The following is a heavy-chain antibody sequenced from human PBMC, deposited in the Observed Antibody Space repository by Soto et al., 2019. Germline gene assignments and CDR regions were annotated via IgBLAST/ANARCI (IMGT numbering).Heavy chain of an antibody. V-gene: IGHV3-53*01. CDR1: LFIVSSDY. Sequence: ESMRLSCAASLFIVSSDYMSWVRQSPGKGLEWVSLIYSGGDTYYADSVKGRFTISRDISSNTIYLHMTSLRADDTATYYCTRAGSDPGNFYISNYYAMDVWGRGTTVTVSS. CDR3: TRAGSDPGNFYISNYYAMDV. CDR2: IYSGGDT. D-gene: IGHD3-10*01. J-gene: IGHJ6*02.